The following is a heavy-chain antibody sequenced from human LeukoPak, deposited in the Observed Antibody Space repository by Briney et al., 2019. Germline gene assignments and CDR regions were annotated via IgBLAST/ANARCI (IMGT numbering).Heavy chain of an antibody. J-gene: IGHJ4*02. V-gene: IGHV4-59*01. D-gene: IGHD1-26*01. CDR2: IYYSGST. CDR1: GGSISSYY. Sequence: SETLSLTCTVSGGSISSYYWSWIRQPPGKGLEWIGYIYYSGSTNYNPSLKSRVTISVDTSKNQFSLKLSSVTAADTAVYYCATLVGAMGGYWGQGTLVTVSS. CDR3: ATLVGAMGGY.